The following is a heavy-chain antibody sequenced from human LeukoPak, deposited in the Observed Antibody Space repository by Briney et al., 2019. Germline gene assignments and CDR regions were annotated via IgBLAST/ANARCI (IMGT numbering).Heavy chain of an antibody. D-gene: IGHD1-20*01. CDR3: ERVIDNWNVAVFDY. CDR1: GGSISSYY. CDR2: IYYSGST. Sequence: SETLSLTGTGYGGSISSYYWIWFRQPPGRGLEWMGHIYYSGSTNDNPSLKSRVTISVDTSKNQFSLKLSSVTAAATAVYYCERVIDNWNVAVFDYWGQGTLVTVSS. V-gene: IGHV4-59*01. J-gene: IGHJ4*02.